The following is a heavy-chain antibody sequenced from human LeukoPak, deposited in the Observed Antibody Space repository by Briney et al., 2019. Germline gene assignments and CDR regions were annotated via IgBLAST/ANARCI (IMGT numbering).Heavy chain of an antibody. D-gene: IGHD3-9*01. CDR1: GYTFTTFG. Sequence: ASVKVSCKASGYTFTTFGVTWVRQAPRQGLEWLGWISAYNDNTYYAQKLQDRVTMTTDTSTTTAYMELRSLRSDDTAVYYCARDRAPYYDILNGDDAFDIWGQGTMVTVSS. J-gene: IGHJ3*02. CDR2: ISAYNDNT. CDR3: ARDRAPYYDILNGDDAFDI. V-gene: IGHV1-18*01.